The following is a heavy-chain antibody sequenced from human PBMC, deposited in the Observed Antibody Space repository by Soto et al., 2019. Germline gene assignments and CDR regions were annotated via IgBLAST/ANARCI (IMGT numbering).Heavy chain of an antibody. Sequence: PLETLPHTCTVSGGSIISYYWSWIRQPPGKGLEWIGYIYYSGSTNYNPSLKSRVTISVDTSKNQFSLKLSSVTAADTAVYYCARAGGDYGDYGDAFDIWGQGTMVTVSS. CDR1: GGSIISYY. J-gene: IGHJ3*02. D-gene: IGHD4-17*01. CDR2: IYYSGST. V-gene: IGHV4-59*08. CDR3: ARAGGDYGDYGDAFDI.